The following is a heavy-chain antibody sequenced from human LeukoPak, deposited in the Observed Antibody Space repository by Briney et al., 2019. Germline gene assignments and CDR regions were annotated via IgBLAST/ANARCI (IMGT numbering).Heavy chain of an antibody. CDR2: IWYDGSNK. D-gene: IGHD1-26*01. Sequence: HPGRSLRLSCAASGFTFSSYGMHWVRQAPGKGLEWVAVIWYDGSNKYYADSVKGRFTISRDNSKNTLYLQMNSLRAEDTAVYYCASSGSLSFAIWGQGTMVTVSS. J-gene: IGHJ3*02. CDR1: GFTFSSYG. CDR3: ASSGSLSFAI. V-gene: IGHV3-33*01.